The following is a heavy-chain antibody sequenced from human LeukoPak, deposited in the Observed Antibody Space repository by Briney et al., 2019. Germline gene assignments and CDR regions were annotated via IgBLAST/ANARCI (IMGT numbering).Heavy chain of an antibody. J-gene: IGHJ4*02. CDR3: ARDGGPLDY. Sequence: GGSLRLSCAASGFTFSTSWMSWVRQAPGKGLEWVANIKEDGTQIYYMDSVKGRFTISRDNAKNSLYLQMNSLRAEDTAVYYCARDGGPLDYWGQGTLVTVS. D-gene: IGHD3-16*01. V-gene: IGHV3-7*01. CDR2: IKEDGTQI. CDR1: GFTFSTSW.